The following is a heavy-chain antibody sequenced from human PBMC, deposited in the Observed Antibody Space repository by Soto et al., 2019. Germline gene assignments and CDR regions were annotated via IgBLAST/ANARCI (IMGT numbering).Heavy chain of an antibody. CDR1: GGTFSSYA. D-gene: IGHD1-26*01. CDR2: IIPIFGTA. V-gene: IGHV1-69*06. Sequence: QVQLVQSGAEVKKPGSSVKVSCKASGGTFSSYAISWVRQAPGQGLEWMGGIIPIFGTANYAQKFQGRATIPADNSTSTADRELSSRRSEDTVVYYCAGGAAPEGWRSYRWEDYWGQGTLVTVSS. J-gene: IGHJ4*02. CDR3: AGGAAPEGWRSYRWEDY.